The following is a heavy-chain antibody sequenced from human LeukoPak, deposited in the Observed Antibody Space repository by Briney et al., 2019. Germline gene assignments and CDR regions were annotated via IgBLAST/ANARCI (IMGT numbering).Heavy chain of an antibody. CDR3: ARVPEVDVNFDY. V-gene: IGHV1-18*04. CDR2: ISAYNGNT. Sequence: ASVKVSCKASGYTFTGYYMHWVRQAPGQGLEWMGWISAYNGNTNYAQKLQGRVTMTTDTSTSTAYMELRSLRSDDTAVYYCARVPEVDVNFDYWGQGTLVTVSS. CDR1: GYTFTGYY. D-gene: IGHD2-15*01. J-gene: IGHJ4*02.